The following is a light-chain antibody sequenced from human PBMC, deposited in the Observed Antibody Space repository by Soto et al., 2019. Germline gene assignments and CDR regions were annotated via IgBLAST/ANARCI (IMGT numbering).Light chain of an antibody. Sequence: DIQMTQSPSTLSASVGDRVTITCRASQSISSWLAWYQQKPGKAPKLLIYDASSLQSGVPSRFSGSGSGTEFTLTISSLQPEDSATYHCQQLSNNPYTFGQGTRLEIK. V-gene: IGKV1-5*01. CDR2: DAS. CDR3: QQLSNNPYT. J-gene: IGKJ5*01. CDR1: QSISSW.